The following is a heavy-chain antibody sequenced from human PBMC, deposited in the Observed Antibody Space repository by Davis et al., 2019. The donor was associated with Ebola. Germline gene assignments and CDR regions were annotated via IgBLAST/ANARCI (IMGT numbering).Heavy chain of an antibody. D-gene: IGHD6-6*01. J-gene: IGHJ6*02. V-gene: IGHV4-4*02. CDR2: IYHSGST. CDR3: SPSSSPYYYYGMDV. Sequence: PSETLSLTCAVSGGSISSSNWWSWVRQPPGKGLEWIGEIYHSGSTNYNPSLKSRVTISVDTSKNQFSLKLSSVTAADTAVYYCSPSSSPYYYYGMDVWGQGTTVTVSS. CDR1: GGSISSSNW.